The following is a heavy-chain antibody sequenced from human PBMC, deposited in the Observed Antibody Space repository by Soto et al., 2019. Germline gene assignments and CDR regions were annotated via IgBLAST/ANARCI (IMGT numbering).Heavy chain of an antibody. Sequence: SRSSSVAGGKIISYDGSWLRKTPGKGLEWIGYIYYSGSTNYNPALKSRVTISVDTSKNQVSLKLSSVTAAYTAVYYCARDYGSGFFDPWGQENWVSVS. CDR3: ARDYGSGFFDP. CDR2: IYYSGST. J-gene: IGHJ5*02. CDR1: GGKIISYD. D-gene: IGHD3-10*01. V-gene: IGHV4-59*01.